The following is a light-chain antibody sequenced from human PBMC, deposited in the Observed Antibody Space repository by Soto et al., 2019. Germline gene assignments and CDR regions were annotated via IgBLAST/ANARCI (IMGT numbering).Light chain of an antibody. CDR1: QDISNY. CDR2: AAS. J-gene: IGKJ4*01. CDR3: QKYDIAPRT. V-gene: IGKV1-27*01. Sequence: DIQMTQSPSSLSASVGDRVTITCRASQDISNYVAWYQQRPGKVPKLLIYAASTLQSGVPSRFSGSGSGTDFTLTISSLQPEDVATYYCQKYDIAPRTFGGGTKVEIK.